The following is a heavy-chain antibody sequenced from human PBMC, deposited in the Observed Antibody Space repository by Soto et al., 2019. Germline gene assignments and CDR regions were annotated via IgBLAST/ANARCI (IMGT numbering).Heavy chain of an antibody. CDR1: GYTFTSYG. V-gene: IGHV1-18*04. CDR2: ISAYNGNT. J-gene: IGHJ4*02. D-gene: IGHD5-12*01. CDR3: ARVRGERWLQLLEEKHFDY. Sequence: QVQLVQSGAEVKKPGASVKVSCKASGYTFTSYGISWVRQAPGQGLEWMGWISAYNGNTNYAQKLQGRVTMTTDTSTSTAYMELRSLRSDDTAVYYCARVRGERWLQLLEEKHFDYWGQGTLVTVSS.